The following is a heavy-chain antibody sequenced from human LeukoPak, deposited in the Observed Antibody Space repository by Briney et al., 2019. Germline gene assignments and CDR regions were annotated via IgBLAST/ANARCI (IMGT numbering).Heavy chain of an antibody. CDR1: GGSFSGYY. Sequence: PSETLSLTCAVYGGSFSGYYWSWIRQPPGKGLEWIGEINHSGSTYYNPSLKSRVTISVDTSKNQFSLKLSSVTAADTAVYYCARHRYYGSGSYLGNWFDPWGQGTLVTVSS. V-gene: IGHV4-34*01. CDR2: INHSGST. CDR3: ARHRYYGSGSYLGNWFDP. D-gene: IGHD3-10*01. J-gene: IGHJ5*02.